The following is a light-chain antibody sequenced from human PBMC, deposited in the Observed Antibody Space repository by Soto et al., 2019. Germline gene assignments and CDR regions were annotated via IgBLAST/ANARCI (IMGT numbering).Light chain of an antibody. CDR1: SSDVGGYNY. V-gene: IGLV2-14*01. Sequence: QSALTQPASVSGSPGQSITISCTGTSSDVGGYNYVSWYQQYPGKAPKLMIYDVSNRPSGVSNRFSGSKSSNTASLTISGLQAEDEADYYCSSYTSSSAVVFGEGTKLTVL. CDR3: SSYTSSSAVV. CDR2: DVS. J-gene: IGLJ3*02.